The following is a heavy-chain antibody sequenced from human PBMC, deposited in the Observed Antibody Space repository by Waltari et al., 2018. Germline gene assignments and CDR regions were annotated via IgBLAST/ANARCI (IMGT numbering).Heavy chain of an antibody. Sequence: QVQLQESGPGLVKPSETLSLTCTVSGGSISSHYWSWIRQPPGKGLEWIGYFYYSGSTNYNPSLKSRVTISVDTSKNQFSLKLSSVTAADTAVYYCARVGVAVAGEALWYFDLWGRGTLVTVSS. CDR2: FYYSGST. J-gene: IGHJ2*01. V-gene: IGHV4-59*11. CDR1: GGSISSHY. D-gene: IGHD6-19*01. CDR3: ARVGVAVAGEALWYFDL.